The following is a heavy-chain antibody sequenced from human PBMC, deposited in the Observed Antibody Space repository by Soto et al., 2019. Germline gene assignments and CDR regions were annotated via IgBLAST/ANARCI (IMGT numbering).Heavy chain of an antibody. D-gene: IGHD6-13*01. V-gene: IGHV3-74*01. CDR1: GFTFSHYW. Sequence: EVQLVESGGGLVQSGGSLRLSCAASGFTFSHYWMHWVRQAPGKGLVWVSRINHDGSTTVLADSVKGRFTISRDNAKNTLYLQLSILSAEDTDGYYWGRDASAAPDYWGQGTLVAVCS. CDR2: INHDGSTT. CDR3: GRDASAAPDY. J-gene: IGHJ4*02.